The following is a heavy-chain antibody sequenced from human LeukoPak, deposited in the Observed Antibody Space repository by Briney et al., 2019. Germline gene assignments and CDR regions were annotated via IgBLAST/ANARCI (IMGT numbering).Heavy chain of an antibody. CDR3: ARDWSGPYYFDY. J-gene: IGHJ4*01. CDR1: GGSISTYY. V-gene: IGHV4-59*12. Sequence: SETLSLTCTVSGGSISTYYWSWIRQPPGKGLEWIGYIYYTGTTNYNPSLKSRVTISVDTSKSQFSLKLTSVTAADTAVYYCARDWSGPYYFDYWGQGTLVTVSS. D-gene: IGHD3-3*01. CDR2: IYYTGTT.